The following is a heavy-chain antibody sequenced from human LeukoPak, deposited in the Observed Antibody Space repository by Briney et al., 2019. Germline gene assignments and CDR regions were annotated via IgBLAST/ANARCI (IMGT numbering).Heavy chain of an antibody. CDR2: IAASGST. J-gene: IGHJ4*02. Sequence: PGGSLRLSCAASGFTFSSSAMTWVRQAPGKGLERVSAIAASGSTFYTESVKGRFTISRDNSKNTLYLQMSSLRAEDTAIYYCAKDNGWLPVYWGQGTLVTVPS. D-gene: IGHD3-9*01. CDR3: AKDNGWLPVY. CDR1: GFTFSSSA. V-gene: IGHV3-23*01.